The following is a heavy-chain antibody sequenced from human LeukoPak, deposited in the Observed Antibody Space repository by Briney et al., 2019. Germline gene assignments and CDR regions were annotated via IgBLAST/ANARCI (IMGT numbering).Heavy chain of an antibody. J-gene: IGHJ4*02. Sequence: TGGSLRLSCAGSGFTFSNYGIHWVRQAPGKGLEWMTSISYDGSLKYYADSVRGRFTISRDDSKNTLYLQMNSLRTEDTAVYYCAKVSLEKQLWLPFDYWGQGTLVTVSS. CDR1: GFTFSNYG. D-gene: IGHD5-18*01. CDR2: ISYDGSLK. CDR3: AKVSLEKQLWLPFDY. V-gene: IGHV3-30*18.